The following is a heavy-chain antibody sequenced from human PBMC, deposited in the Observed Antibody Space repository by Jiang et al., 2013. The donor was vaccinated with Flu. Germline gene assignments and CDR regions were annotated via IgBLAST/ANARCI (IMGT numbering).Heavy chain of an antibody. CDR1: GYSISSGYY. D-gene: IGHD1-26*01. V-gene: IGHV4-38-2*01. Sequence: LVKPSETLSLTCAVSGYSISSGYYWGWIRQPPGKGLEWIGSIYHSGSTYXNPSLKSRVTISVDTSKNQFSLKLSSVTAADTAVYYCARLALLYYYGMDVWGKGTTVTVSS. CDR3: ARLALLYYYGMDV. CDR2: IYHSGST. J-gene: IGHJ6*04.